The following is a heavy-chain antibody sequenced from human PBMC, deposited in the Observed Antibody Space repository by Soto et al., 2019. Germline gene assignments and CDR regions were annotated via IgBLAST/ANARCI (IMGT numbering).Heavy chain of an antibody. V-gene: IGHV1-2*02. D-gene: IGHD6-6*01. CDR1: GFSFTGYY. J-gene: IGHJ5*02. CDR3: AKDLTRQLAYWLDP. CDR2: INAHSGGT. Sequence: ASVKVSCKASGFSFTGYYIHRLRQAPGQGLEWMGWINAHSGGTEYAQKFQGRVTLTRDTSIATAYLTLTSLTSDDTALYYCAKDLTRQLAYWLDPWGQGTQVTVSS.